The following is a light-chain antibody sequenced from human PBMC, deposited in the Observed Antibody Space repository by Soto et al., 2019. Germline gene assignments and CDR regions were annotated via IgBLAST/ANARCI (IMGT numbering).Light chain of an antibody. CDR2: RNS. CDR1: GSNLGAGYD. J-gene: IGLJ3*02. V-gene: IGLV1-40*01. CDR3: QSYDSSLSAWV. Sequence: QSVLTQPPSVSGAPGQRVTISCTGSGSNLGAGYDVHWYQHLPETAPKLLMYRNSNRPSGVPDRFSGSKSGTSASLAITGLQAEAEGDFYCQSYDSSLSAWVFGGGTKLTVL.